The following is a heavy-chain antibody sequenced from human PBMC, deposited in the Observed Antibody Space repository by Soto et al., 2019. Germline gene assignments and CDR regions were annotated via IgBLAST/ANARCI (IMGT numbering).Heavy chain of an antibody. J-gene: IGHJ6*02. CDR1: GFTFSSYS. D-gene: IGHD3-10*01. CDR2: ISSSSSTI. Sequence: EVQLVESGGGLVQPGGSLRLSCAASGFTFSSYSMNWVRQAPGKGLEWVSYISSSSSTIYYADSVKGRFTISRDNAKNSLYLQMNSLRAEDTAVYYCARAELRAKVSPGGMDVWGQGTTVTVSS. CDR3: ARAELRAKVSPGGMDV. V-gene: IGHV3-48*01.